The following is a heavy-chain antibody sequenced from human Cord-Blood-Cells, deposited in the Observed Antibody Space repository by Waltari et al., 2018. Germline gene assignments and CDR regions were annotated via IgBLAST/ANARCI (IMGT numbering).Heavy chain of an antibody. V-gene: IGHV4-39*01. CDR1: GGSISSSSYY. J-gene: IGHJ6*03. Sequence: QLQLQESGPGLVKPSETLSLTCTVSGGSISSSSYYWGWIRQPPGKGLEWIGSIYYSGSNYYNPSLKSRVTISGDTSKNQFSLKLSSVTAADTAVYYCARVPGDSSSWYYYYYYMDVWGKGTTVTVSS. CDR3: ARVPGDSSSWYYYYYYMDV. D-gene: IGHD6-13*01. CDR2: IYYSGSN.